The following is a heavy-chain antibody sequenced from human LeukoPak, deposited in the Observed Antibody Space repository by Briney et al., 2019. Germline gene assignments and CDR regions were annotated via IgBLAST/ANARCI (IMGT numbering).Heavy chain of an antibody. V-gene: IGHV4-30-4*08. CDR2: ISYSGST. CDR1: GGSISRGDNS. J-gene: IGHJ4*02. D-gene: IGHD5-18*01. CDR3: AREIYNYGVYFFDY. Sequence: SETLSLTCTVSGGSISRGDNSWSWVRQPPGKGLEWIGYISYSGSTSYNPYLKSRVTISLDTSKNHFSLKLSSVTAADTAVYYCAREIYNYGVYFFDYWGQGTLVTVSS.